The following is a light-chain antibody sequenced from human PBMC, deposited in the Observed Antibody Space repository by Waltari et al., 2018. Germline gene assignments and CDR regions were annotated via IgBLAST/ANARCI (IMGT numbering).Light chain of an antibody. J-gene: IGKJ3*01. Sequence: DIQMTQSPSSLSASVGHRVTITCRASQSINTYLNWYQQKPGKATKLLIYAASSLQSGVPSRFSGSGSGTDFTLTISSLQPEDFATYYCQQSFSTLFTFGPGTKVDIK. V-gene: IGKV1-39*01. CDR3: QQSFSTLFT. CDR1: QSINTY. CDR2: AAS.